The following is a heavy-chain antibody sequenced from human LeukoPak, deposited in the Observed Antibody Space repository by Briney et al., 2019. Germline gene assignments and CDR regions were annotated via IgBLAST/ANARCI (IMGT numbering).Heavy chain of an antibody. D-gene: IGHD2-2*01. CDR3: ASKDGAGSSGDWFGP. CDR2: MNPNRGNT. V-gene: IGHV1-8*01. J-gene: IGHJ5*02. Sequence: ASVKVSCKASGYTFTIYEINWVRQATGQGLEWMAGMNPNRGNTGYAQKFQGRVTMTRDTSISTAYMELSSLRCEHTAVYYCASKDGAGSSGDWFGPWGPGTLVTVSS. CDR1: GYTFTIYE.